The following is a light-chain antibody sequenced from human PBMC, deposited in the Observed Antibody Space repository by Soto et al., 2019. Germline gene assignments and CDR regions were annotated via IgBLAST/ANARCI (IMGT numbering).Light chain of an antibody. CDR2: DAF. CDR1: QSVDSY. Sequence: PGERATLSCRASQSVDSYLAWYQQKPGKAPRLLIFDAFNRATGIPARFSGSGSGTDFTLTISSLEPEDFAVYYCQQHSNGLTFGGGTKVEIK. J-gene: IGKJ4*01. CDR3: QQHSNGLT. V-gene: IGKV3-11*01.